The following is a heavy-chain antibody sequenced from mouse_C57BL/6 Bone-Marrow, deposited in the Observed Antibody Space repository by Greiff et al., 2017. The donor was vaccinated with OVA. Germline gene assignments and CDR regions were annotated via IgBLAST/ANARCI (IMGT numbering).Heavy chain of an antibody. CDR2: IYPGDGDT. Sequence: QVQLQQSGPELVKPGASVKISCKASGYAFSGYWMNWVKQRPGKGLEWIGRIYPGDGDTNYNGKFKGKATLTADKSSSTAYMQLSSLTSEDSAVYFSAITTSYWGKGTSVTVSS. CDR1: GYAFSGYW. D-gene: IGHD1-2*01. CDR3: AITTSY. J-gene: IGHJ4*01. V-gene: IGHV1-82*01.